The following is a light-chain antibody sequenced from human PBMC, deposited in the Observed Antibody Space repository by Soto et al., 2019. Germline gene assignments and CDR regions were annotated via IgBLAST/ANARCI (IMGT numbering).Light chain of an antibody. CDR2: DAS. Sequence: DIQMTQSPSSLFASVGDRVTITCQATQDINIYLNWYQQKPGKAPNLLIYDASNLEIGVPSRFSGSGSGTEFTLTISSLQPDDFATYYCQHYNSYSEAFGQGTKVDIK. J-gene: IGKJ1*01. CDR1: QDINIY. CDR3: QHYNSYSEA. V-gene: IGKV1-33*01.